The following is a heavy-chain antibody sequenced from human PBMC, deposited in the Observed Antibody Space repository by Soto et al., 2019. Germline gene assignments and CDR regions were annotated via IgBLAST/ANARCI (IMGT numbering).Heavy chain of an antibody. D-gene: IGHD1-1*01. CDR2: IYYSGST. CDR3: AAFRVSTTYYYYYYGMDV. Sequence: SETLSLTXTVSGGSVSSGSYYWSWIRQPPGRGLEWIGYIYYSGSTNYNPSLKSRVTISVDTSKNQFSLKLSSVTAADTAVYYCAAFRVSTTYYYYYYGMDVWGQGTTVTVSS. J-gene: IGHJ6*02. V-gene: IGHV4-61*01. CDR1: GGSVSSGSYY.